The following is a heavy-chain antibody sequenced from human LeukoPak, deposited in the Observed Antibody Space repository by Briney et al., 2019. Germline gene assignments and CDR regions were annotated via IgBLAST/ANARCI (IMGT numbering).Heavy chain of an antibody. J-gene: IGHJ4*02. D-gene: IGHD2-8*01. CDR2: ISSSSSYI. Sequence: GGSLRLSCAASGFTFSSYSMNWVRQAPGKGLEWVSSISSSSSYIYYADSVKGRFTMSRDTAKNSLYLQMNSLRAEDTAVYYCARESTEIVLMVYAEEEGFDYWGQGTLVTVSS. CDR1: GFTFSSYS. CDR3: ARESTEIVLMVYAEEEGFDY. V-gene: IGHV3-21*01.